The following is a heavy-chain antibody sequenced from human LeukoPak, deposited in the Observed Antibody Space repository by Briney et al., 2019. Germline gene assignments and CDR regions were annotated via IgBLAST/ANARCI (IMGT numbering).Heavy chain of an antibody. V-gene: IGHV3-9*01. CDR3: AKDMAAAVSQYYGMDV. CDR2: ISWNSGSI. CDR1: GFTFDDYA. D-gene: IGHD6-13*01. Sequence: GGSLRLSCAASGFTFDDYAMPWVRQAPGKGLEWVSGISWNSGSIGYADSVKGRFTISRDNAKNSLYLQMNSLRAEDTALYYCAKDMAAAVSQYYGMDVWGQGTTVTVSS. J-gene: IGHJ6*02.